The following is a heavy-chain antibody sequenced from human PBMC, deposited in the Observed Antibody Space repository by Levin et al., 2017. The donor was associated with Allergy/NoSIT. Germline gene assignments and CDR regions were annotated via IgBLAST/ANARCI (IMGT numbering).Heavy chain of an antibody. Sequence: TGGSLRLSCAASGFTFSSYSMNWVRQAPGKGLEWVSSISSSSSYIYYADSVKGRFTISRDNAKNSLYLQMNSLRAEDTAVYYCARVWIFGVVRKVRDIWGQGTMVTVSS. D-gene: IGHD3-3*01. CDR1: GFTFSSYS. V-gene: IGHV3-21*01. CDR2: ISSSSSYI. J-gene: IGHJ3*02. CDR3: ARVWIFGVVRKVRDI.